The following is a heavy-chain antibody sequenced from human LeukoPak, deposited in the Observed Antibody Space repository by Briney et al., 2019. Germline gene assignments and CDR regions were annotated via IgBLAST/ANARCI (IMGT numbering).Heavy chain of an antibody. CDR1: GFTFSSYE. D-gene: IGHD3-3*01. Sequence: GGSLRLSCAASGFTFSSYEVNWVRQAPGKGLEWVSYISSSGSTIYYADSVKGRFTISRDNAKNSLYLQMNSLRAEDTAVYYCARATAGFLEWLSLDYWGQGTLVTVSS. CDR2: ISSSGSTI. V-gene: IGHV3-48*03. CDR3: ARATAGFLEWLSLDY. J-gene: IGHJ4*02.